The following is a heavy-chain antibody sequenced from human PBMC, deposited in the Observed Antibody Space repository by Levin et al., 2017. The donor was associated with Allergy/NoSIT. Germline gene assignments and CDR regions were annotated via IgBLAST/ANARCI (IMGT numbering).Heavy chain of an antibody. D-gene: IGHD3-22*01. Sequence: SETLSLTCTVSSDSIRSSSYYWGWIRQPPGKGLEWIGSIYYSGGTYYNPSLKSPVTISVDASKNQFSLKLTSVTAADTAVYFCARHRKYFDSSGSNGGSFDLWGQGTMVTVSS. V-gene: IGHV4-39*01. CDR1: SDSIRSSSYY. CDR2: IYYSGGT. J-gene: IGHJ3*01. CDR3: ARHRKYFDSSGSNGGSFDL.